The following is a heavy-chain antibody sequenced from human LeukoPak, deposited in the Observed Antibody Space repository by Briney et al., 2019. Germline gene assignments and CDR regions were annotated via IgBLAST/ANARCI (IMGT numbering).Heavy chain of an antibody. D-gene: IGHD3-16*01. Sequence: TGGSLRLSCAASGLTFSNSWMHWVRQAPGKGLVWVSRINNVGSATSYADSVKGRFTISRDSAKNTLYLQMNSLRAEDAAVYFCARVSGLGMNEYLQYWGQGTLVTVSS. CDR2: INNVGSAT. V-gene: IGHV3-74*01. CDR3: ARVSGLGMNEYLQY. J-gene: IGHJ1*01. CDR1: GLTFSNSW.